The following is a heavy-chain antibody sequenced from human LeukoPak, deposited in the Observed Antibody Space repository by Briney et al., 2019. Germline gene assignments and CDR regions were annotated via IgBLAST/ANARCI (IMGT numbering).Heavy chain of an antibody. V-gene: IGHV4-34*01. Sequence: SETLSLTCAVYGGSFSGYYWSWIRQPPGKWLEWIGEINHSGSTNYNPSLKSRVTISVDTSKNQFSLKLSSVTAADTAVYYCARGVRGVIRYFDYWGQGTLVTVSS. D-gene: IGHD3-10*01. J-gene: IGHJ4*02. CDR2: INHSGST. CDR3: ARGVRGVIRYFDY. CDR1: GGSFSGYY.